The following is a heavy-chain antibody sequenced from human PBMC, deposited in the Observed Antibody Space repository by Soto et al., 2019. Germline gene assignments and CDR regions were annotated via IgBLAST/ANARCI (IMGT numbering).Heavy chain of an antibody. D-gene: IGHD6-13*01. V-gene: IGHV4-59*01. CDR1: GGSISSYY. J-gene: IGHJ4*02. Sequence: ASETLSLTCTVSGGSISSYYWSWIRQPPGKGLEWIGYIHYSGSTNHNPSLKSRVTISVDTSKNQFSLKLSSVTAADTAVYYCARDSGYSSLYYLDYWGQGTLVTVSS. CDR2: IHYSGST. CDR3: ARDSGYSSLYYLDY.